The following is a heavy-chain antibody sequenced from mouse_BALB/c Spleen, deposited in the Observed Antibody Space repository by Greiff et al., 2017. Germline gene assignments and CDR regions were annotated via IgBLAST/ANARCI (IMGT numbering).Heavy chain of an antibody. J-gene: IGHJ4*01. CDR1: GFSLSRYS. V-gene: IGHV2-6-4*01. Sequence: VMLVESGPGLVAPSQSLSITCTVSGFSLSRYSVHWVRQPPGKGLEWLGMIWGGGSTDYNSALKSRLSISKDNSKSQVFLKMNSLQANDTAIYYCAGLRLRGAMDYWGQGTSVTVSS. CDR2: IWGGGST. D-gene: IGHD1-2*01. CDR3: AGLRLRGAMDY.